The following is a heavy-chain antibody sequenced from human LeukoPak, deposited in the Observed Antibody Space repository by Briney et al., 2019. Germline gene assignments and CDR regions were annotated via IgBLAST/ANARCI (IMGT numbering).Heavy chain of an antibody. V-gene: IGHV1-18*01. Sequence: ASVKVSFKASGYTFTSYGISWVRQAPGQGLEWMGWISAYNGNTNYAQKLQGRVTMTTDTSTSTAYMELRSLRSDDTAVYYCARVPESDYYYYYMDVWGKGTTVTVSS. J-gene: IGHJ6*03. CDR1: GYTFTSYG. CDR2: ISAYNGNT. D-gene: IGHD2/OR15-2a*01. CDR3: ARVPESDYYYYYMDV.